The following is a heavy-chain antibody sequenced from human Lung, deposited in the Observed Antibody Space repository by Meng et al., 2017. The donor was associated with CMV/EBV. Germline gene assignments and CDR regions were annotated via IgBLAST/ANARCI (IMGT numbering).Heavy chain of an antibody. J-gene: IGHJ6*02. V-gene: IGHV3-11*06. CDR2: ISSSSSYI. Sequence: GGSXRLXCAASGFTVSDYYVSWIRQAPGKGLEWVSSISSSSSYIYYADSVKGRFTISRDNAKNSLYLQMNSLRAEDTAVYYCARDLGNSYGYDYYYYYGMDVWXQGTXVTV. CDR3: ARDLGNSYGYDYYYYYGMDV. CDR1: GFTVSDYY. D-gene: IGHD5-18*01.